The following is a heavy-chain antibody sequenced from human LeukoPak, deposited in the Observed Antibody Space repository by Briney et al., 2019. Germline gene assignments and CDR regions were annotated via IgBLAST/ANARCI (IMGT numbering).Heavy chain of an antibody. V-gene: IGHV3-30*02. CDR2: IRHDGSYQ. D-gene: IGHD6-19*01. J-gene: IGHJ4*02. CDR1: RFTFSSYG. CDR3: AKNLDSSDYPRDFDY. Sequence: GGSLRLSCAASRFTFSSYGMHWVRQTPGKGPEWEAFIRHDGSYQQYADSVKGRFTVSRDNSKDTVYLQMNSLRTEDTAVYYCAKNLDSSDYPRDFDYWRQGTLVTVSS.